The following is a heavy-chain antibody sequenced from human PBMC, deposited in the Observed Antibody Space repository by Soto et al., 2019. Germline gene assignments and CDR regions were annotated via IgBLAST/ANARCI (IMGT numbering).Heavy chain of an antibody. V-gene: IGHV3-30*18. D-gene: IGHD5-12*01. CDR3: AKDRGRGDRYYYGMDV. CDR1: GFTFSSYG. Sequence: QVQLVESGGGVVQPGRSLRLSCAASGFTFSSYGMHWVRQAPGKGLEWVAVISYDGSNKYYADSVKGRFTISRDNSKDTLYLQMNSLGAEDTAVYYCAKDRGRGDRYYYGMDVWGQGTTVTVS. CDR2: ISYDGSNK. J-gene: IGHJ6*02.